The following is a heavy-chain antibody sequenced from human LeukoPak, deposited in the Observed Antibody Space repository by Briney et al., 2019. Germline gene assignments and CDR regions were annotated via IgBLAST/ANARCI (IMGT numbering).Heavy chain of an antibody. CDR2: IIPVFGTA. CDR1: GGTFSSYA. J-gene: IGHJ6*03. V-gene: IGHV1-69*13. D-gene: IGHD3-3*01. Sequence: SVKLSCKASGGTFSSYAISWVRQAPGRGLEWMGGIIPVFGTANYAQKFQGRVTITAGEYTSTGYMSLSSLRFEHTAAYYCARQAEYYDFWSGYKKHYYYGYMDVWGKGTTVTVSS. CDR3: ARQAEYYDFWSGYKKHYYYGYMDV.